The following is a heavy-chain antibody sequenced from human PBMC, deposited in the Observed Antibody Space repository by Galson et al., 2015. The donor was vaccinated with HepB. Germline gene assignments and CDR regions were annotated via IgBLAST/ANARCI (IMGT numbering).Heavy chain of an antibody. J-gene: IGHJ4*02. V-gene: IGHV5-51*03. Sequence: QSGAEVKEPGESLKISCKGSGYNFAGYWIGWVRQMPGKGLEWMGIIFPGDSHTRYSPSFQGQVTISGDKSIRTAYLQWSSLKASDTAMYYCARGWSPDYEITHLNLDYWGQGTLVTVSS. CDR3: ARGWSPDYEITHLNLDY. CDR2: IFPGDSHT. D-gene: IGHD3-22*01. CDR1: GYNFAGYW.